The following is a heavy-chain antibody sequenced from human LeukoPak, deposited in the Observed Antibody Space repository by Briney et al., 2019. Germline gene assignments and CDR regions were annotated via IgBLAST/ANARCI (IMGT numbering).Heavy chain of an antibody. CDR2: IYYSGST. Sequence: SETQSLTCTVSGGSISSYYWSWLRQPPGKGLEWIGYIYYSGSTNYNPSLKSRVTISVDTSKNQFSLKLSSVTAADTAVYYCARHYGPWGQGTLVTVSS. CDR1: GGSISSYY. D-gene: IGHD3-16*01. J-gene: IGHJ5*02. CDR3: ARHYGP. V-gene: IGHV4-59*01.